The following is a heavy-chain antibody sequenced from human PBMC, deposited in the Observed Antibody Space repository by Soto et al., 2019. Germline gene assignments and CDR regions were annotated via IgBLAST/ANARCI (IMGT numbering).Heavy chain of an antibody. CDR3: ASSRGPTDIVVVPAAITGYYYYYMDV. J-gene: IGHJ6*03. V-gene: IGHV4-59*11. CDR2: IYYSGST. CDR1: GGSISSHC. D-gene: IGHD2-2*02. Sequence: SETLSLTCTVSGGSISSHCLSWIRQPQGKGLEWIGYIYYSGSTNYNPSLKSRVTISVDTSKNQFSLKLSSVTAADTAVYYCASSRGPTDIVVVPAAITGYYYYYMDVWGKGTTVTVSS.